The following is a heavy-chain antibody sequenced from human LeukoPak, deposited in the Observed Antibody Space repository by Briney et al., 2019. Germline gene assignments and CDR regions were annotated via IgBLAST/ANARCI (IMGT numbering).Heavy chain of an antibody. Sequence: PGGSLRLSCAASGFTFSSYWMSWVRQAPGKGLEWVANIKQDGSEKYYVDSVKGRFTISRDNAKDSLYLQMNSLRAEDTAVYYCARGISSWYYYYYYMDVWGKGTTVTVSS. V-gene: IGHV3-7*01. CDR1: GFTFSSYW. D-gene: IGHD6-13*01. CDR3: ARGISSWYYYYYYMDV. CDR2: IKQDGSEK. J-gene: IGHJ6*03.